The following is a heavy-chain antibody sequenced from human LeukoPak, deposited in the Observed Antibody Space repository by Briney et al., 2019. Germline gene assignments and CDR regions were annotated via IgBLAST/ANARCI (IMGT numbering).Heavy chain of an antibody. J-gene: IGHJ4*02. Sequence: PGGSLRLSCAASGFTFSSYTMNWVRQAPGKGLEWVSSISTSSNTIYYVDSVKGRFTISRDNPKNSLYLQMNSLRAEDTAVYYCARGPFTSGLFDYWGQGTLVTVSS. D-gene: IGHD6-19*01. CDR1: GFTFSSYT. CDR2: ISTSSNTI. CDR3: ARGPFTSGLFDY. V-gene: IGHV3-21*01.